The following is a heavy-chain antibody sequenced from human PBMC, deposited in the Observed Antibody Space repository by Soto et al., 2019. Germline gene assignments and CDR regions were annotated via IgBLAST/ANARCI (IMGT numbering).Heavy chain of an antibody. CDR3: ARFRDIVVVPAAIEPPNYGMDV. J-gene: IGHJ6*02. Sequence: ASVKVSCKASGYTFTGYYMRWVRQAPGQGLEWMGWINPNSGGTNYAQKFQGWVTMTRDTSISTAYMKLSRLRSGDTAVYYCARFRDIVVVPAAIEPPNYGMDVWGQGTTVTVSS. CDR2: INPNSGGT. D-gene: IGHD2-2*01. V-gene: IGHV1-2*04. CDR1: GYTFTGYY.